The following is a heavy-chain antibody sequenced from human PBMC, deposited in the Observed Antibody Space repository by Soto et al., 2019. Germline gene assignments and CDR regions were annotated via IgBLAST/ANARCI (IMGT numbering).Heavy chain of an antibody. D-gene: IGHD3-16*01. CDR3: AMVDVYVTPSPQDV. V-gene: IGHV1-18*01. Sequence: QVQFVQSGAEVKKPGASVKVSCKASGCRFTSYGIGWVRQAPGQGLEWMGWINAYNGNTNYAQNLQGRVTLTTDTSTSTAYMELRSLRSNDTAVYYCAMVDVYVTPSPQDVWGQGTTVSVSS. CDR2: INAYNGNT. J-gene: IGHJ6*02. CDR1: GCRFTSYG.